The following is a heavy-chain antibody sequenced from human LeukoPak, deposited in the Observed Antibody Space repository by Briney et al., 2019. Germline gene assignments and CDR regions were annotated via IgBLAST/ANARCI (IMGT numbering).Heavy chain of an antibody. J-gene: IGHJ6*04. Sequence: GGSLRLSCAASGSTFSSYAMHWVRQAPGKGLEWVAVISYDGSNKYYADSVKGRFTISRDNSKNTLYLQMNSLRAEDTAVYYCARDIVVVPAAILYYYGMDVWGKGTTVTVSS. V-gene: IGHV3-30*04. CDR3: ARDIVVVPAAILYYYGMDV. CDR1: GSTFSSYA. D-gene: IGHD2-2*01. CDR2: ISYDGSNK.